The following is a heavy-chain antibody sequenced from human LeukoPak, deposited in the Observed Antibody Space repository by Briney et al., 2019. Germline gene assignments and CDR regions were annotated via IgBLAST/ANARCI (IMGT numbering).Heavy chain of an antibody. J-gene: IGHJ4*02. D-gene: IGHD3-22*01. CDR2: IYYSGST. Sequence: SETLSLTCAVYGGSFSGYYWSWIRQPPGKGLEWIGYIYYSGSTNYNPSLKSQVTISVDTSKNQFSLKLSSVTAADTAVYYCARTYYYDSSGYPPVDYWGQGTLVTVSS. CDR1: GGSFSGYY. V-gene: IGHV4-59*01. CDR3: ARTYYYDSSGYPPVDY.